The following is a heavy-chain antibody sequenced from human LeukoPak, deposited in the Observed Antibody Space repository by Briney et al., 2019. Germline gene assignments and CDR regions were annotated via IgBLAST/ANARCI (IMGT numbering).Heavy chain of an antibody. V-gene: IGHV1-69*04. CDR3: ASVLSGIAVAGSFDP. Sequence: SVTVSCKASGGTFSSYAISWVRQAPGQGLEWMGRIIPILGIANYAQKFQGRVTITADKSTSTAYTELSSLRSEDTAVYYCASVLSGIAVAGSFDPWGQGTLVTVSS. D-gene: IGHD6-19*01. J-gene: IGHJ5*02. CDR2: IIPILGIA. CDR1: GGTFSSYA.